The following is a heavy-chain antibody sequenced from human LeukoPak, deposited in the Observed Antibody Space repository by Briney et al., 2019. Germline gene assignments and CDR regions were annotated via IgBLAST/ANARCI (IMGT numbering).Heavy chain of an antibody. CDR2: INPNSGGT. CDR3: ARVGLGTVVTGNYDY. Sequence: ASVKVSCKASGYTFTGYYMHWVRQAPGQGLEWMGWINPNSGGTNYAQKFQGRVTMTRDTSISTAYMELSRLRSDDTAVYYCARVGLGTVVTGNYDYWGQGTLVTVSS. D-gene: IGHD4-23*01. J-gene: IGHJ4*02. CDR1: GYTFTGYY. V-gene: IGHV1-2*02.